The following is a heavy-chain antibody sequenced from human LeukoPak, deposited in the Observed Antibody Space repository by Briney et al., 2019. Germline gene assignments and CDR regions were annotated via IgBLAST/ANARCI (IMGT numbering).Heavy chain of an antibody. Sequence: SQTLSLTCTVSGVSINSGPYYWNWIRQHPGKGLEWIGYTYYSGSTYYNPSLKSRVTISVDTSKNQFSLKMTSVTAADTAVYYCARNASGTFDYYYMDVWGKGTTVTVSS. CDR1: GVSINSGPYY. V-gene: IGHV4-31*03. J-gene: IGHJ6*03. CDR2: TYYSGST. D-gene: IGHD3-10*01. CDR3: ARNASGTFDYYYMDV.